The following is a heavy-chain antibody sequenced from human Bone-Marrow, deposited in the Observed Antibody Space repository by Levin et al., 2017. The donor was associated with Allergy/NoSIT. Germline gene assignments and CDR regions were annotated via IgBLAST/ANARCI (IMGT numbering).Heavy chain of an antibody. D-gene: IGHD1-14*01. CDR2: IYSVGTT. J-gene: IGHJ4*02. CDR1: GFTISNNY. V-gene: IGHV3-53*01. CDR3: ARNVPVTDLGY. Sequence: GESLKISCAASGFTISNNYMTWVRQAPGRGLEWVSLIYSVGTTYYADSVKGRFTISRDSSKNTLYLQMNSLRAEDTALYYCARNVPVTDLGYWGQGTLVTVSS.